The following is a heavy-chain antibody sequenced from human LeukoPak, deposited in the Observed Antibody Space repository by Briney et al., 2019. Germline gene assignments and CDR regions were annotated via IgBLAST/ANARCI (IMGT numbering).Heavy chain of an antibody. CDR3: ARVKVRGVIGGFDY. V-gene: IGHV3-74*01. D-gene: IGHD3-10*01. J-gene: IGHJ4*02. CDR2: ISFDGSDA. CDR1: GFTFSGFW. Sequence: GGSLRLSCAASGFTFSGFWMHWVRQAPGKGLVWVSCISFDGSDATYADSVKGRFTISRDNAKNTLHLQMDSLTVEDTAVHYCARVKVRGVIGGFDYWGQGTLVTVSS.